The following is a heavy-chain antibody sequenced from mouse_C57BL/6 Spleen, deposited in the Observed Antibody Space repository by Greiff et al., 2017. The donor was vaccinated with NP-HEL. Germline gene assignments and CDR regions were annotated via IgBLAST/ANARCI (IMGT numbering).Heavy chain of an antibody. Sequence: EVQLQQSGPELVKPGASVKISCKASGYTFTDYYMNWVKQSHGKSLEWIGAINPNNGGTCYHQKFKGKSTLTVDKSSSTAYMELRSLTSEDSAVYYCAPFAYWGQGTLVTVSA. V-gene: IGHV1-26*01. CDR1: GYTFTDYY. CDR3: APFAY. CDR2: INPNNGGT. J-gene: IGHJ3*01.